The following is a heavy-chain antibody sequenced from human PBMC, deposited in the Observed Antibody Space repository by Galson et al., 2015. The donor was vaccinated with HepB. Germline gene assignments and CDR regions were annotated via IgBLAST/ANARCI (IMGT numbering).Heavy chain of an antibody. Sequence: SLRLSCAASGFTFSSYAMHWVRQAPGKGLEWVAVISYDGSNKYYADSVKGRFTISRDNSKNTLYLQMNSLRAEDTAVYYCARDSERIAAAGTYYYYGMDVWGQGTTVTVSS. CDR3: ARDSERIAAAGTYYYYGMDV. CDR2: ISYDGSNK. CDR1: GFTFSSYA. D-gene: IGHD6-13*01. J-gene: IGHJ6*02. V-gene: IGHV3-30*04.